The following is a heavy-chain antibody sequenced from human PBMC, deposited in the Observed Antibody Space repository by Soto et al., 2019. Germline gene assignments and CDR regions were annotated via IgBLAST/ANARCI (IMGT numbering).Heavy chain of an antibody. D-gene: IGHD6-19*01. J-gene: IGHJ4*02. Sequence: EVQLVESGGGLVQPGGSLRLSCAASGFTFSSYWMHWVRQAPGKGLVWVSRISRDVSSTSYADSVKGRFTISRDNAKNTLYLQMNSLRAEDTAVYYCAVAVAGPTAIGYWGQGTLVTVSS. CDR2: ISRDVSST. CDR3: AVAVAGPTAIGY. CDR1: GFTFSSYW. V-gene: IGHV3-74*01.